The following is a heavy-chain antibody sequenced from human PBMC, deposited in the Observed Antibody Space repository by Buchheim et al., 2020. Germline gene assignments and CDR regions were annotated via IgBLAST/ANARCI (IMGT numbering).Heavy chain of an antibody. CDR3: ARDMVTIFGVPMYGMDV. D-gene: IGHD3-3*01. J-gene: IGHJ6*02. V-gene: IGHV3-66*02. CDR2: IYSGGST. CDR1: GFTVSSNY. Sequence: EVQLVESGGGLVQPGGSLRLSCAASGFTVSSNYMSWVRQAPGKGLEWVSVIYSGGSTYYADSVKGRFPISRDNSKNTLYLQMNSLRAEDTAVYYCARDMVTIFGVPMYGMDVWGQGTT.